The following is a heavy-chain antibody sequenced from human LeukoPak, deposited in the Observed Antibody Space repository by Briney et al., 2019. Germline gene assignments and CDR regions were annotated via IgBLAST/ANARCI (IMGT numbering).Heavy chain of an antibody. Sequence: SETLSLTCAVSGGSISSDGYSWSCHRQPQGKDLVWIRHIYHSASTYYNPSLKSPVTISVDRSNNQFSLKLNSVTAADTAVYYCAREGPRSGGIDYWGQGPLVTVSA. CDR2: IYHSAST. D-gene: IGHD2-15*01. J-gene: IGHJ4*02. CDR3: AREGPRSGGIDY. V-gene: IGHV4-30-2*01. CDR1: GGSISSDGYS.